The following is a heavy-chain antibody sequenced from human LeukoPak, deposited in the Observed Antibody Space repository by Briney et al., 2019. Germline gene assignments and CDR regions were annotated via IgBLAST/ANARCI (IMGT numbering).Heavy chain of an antibody. CDR1: GFTVSSNY. J-gene: IGHJ5*02. D-gene: IGHD3-3*01. V-gene: IGHV3-66*01. CDR2: IYSGGST. CDR3: AREYITIRSRWFDP. Sequence: RTGGSLRLSCAASGFTVSSNYMSSVRQAPGKGLEWVSVIYSGGSTYYADSVKGRFTISRDNSKNTLYLQMNSLRAEDTAVYYCAREYITIRSRWFDPWGQGTLVTVSS.